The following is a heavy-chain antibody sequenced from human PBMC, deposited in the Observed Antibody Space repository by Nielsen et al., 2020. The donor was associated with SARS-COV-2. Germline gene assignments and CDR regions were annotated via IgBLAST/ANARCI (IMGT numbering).Heavy chain of an antibody. CDR3: AKSLLDMVVTATFDY. CDR1: GFTFSSYA. Sequence: GESLKISCAASGFTFSSYAMHWVRQAPGKGLEWVAVISYDGSNKYYADSVKGRFTISRDNSKNTLYLQMNSLRAVDTAVYYCAKSLLDMVVTATFDYWGQGTLVTVSS. D-gene: IGHD2-21*02. CDR2: ISYDGSNK. J-gene: IGHJ4*02. V-gene: IGHV3-30-3*02.